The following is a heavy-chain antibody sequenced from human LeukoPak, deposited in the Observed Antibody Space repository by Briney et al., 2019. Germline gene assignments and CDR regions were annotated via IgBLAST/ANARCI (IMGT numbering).Heavy chain of an antibody. CDR3: ARWGANFDY. Sequence: SETLSLTCTVSGGSISSHYWSWIRQPPGKGLEWIGYIYYSGSTNYNPSLKSRVTISVDTSKNQISLELSSVTAADTAVYYCARWGANFDYWGQGTLVTVSS. CDR1: GGSISSHY. J-gene: IGHJ4*02. D-gene: IGHD1-26*01. CDR2: IYYSGST. V-gene: IGHV4-59*11.